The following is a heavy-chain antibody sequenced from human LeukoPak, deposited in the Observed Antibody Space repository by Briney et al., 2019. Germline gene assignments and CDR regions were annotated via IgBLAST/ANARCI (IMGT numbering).Heavy chain of an antibody. CDR1: GYSISSGYY. V-gene: IGHV4-38-2*02. D-gene: IGHD6-19*01. J-gene: IGHJ3*02. Sequence: SETLSLTCAVSGYSISSGYYWGWIRQPPGKGLEWIGSIYHSGSTYYNPSLKSRVTISVDTSKNQFSLKLSSVTAADTAEYYCAREGRVAVARRYAFDIWGQGTMVTVSS. CDR2: IYHSGST. CDR3: AREGRVAVARRYAFDI.